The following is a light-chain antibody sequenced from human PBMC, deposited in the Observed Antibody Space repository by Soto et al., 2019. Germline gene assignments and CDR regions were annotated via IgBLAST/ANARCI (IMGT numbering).Light chain of an antibody. Sequence: QSVLTQPASVSGSPGQSITISCTGTSSDVGGYNYVSWYQHHPGKAPKLIIFDVSNRPSGISNRFSGSKSGNTASLTISGLQAEDEADYYCCSYAGSSTFLFGGGTKLTVL. CDR2: DVS. J-gene: IGLJ2*01. CDR1: SSDVGGYNY. CDR3: CSYAGSSTFL. V-gene: IGLV2-14*03.